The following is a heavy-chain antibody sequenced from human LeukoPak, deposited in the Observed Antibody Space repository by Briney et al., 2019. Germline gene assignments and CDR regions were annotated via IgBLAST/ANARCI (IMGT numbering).Heavy chain of an antibody. V-gene: IGHV3-23*01. Sequence: GGSLRLSCAASGFTFSSYAMSWVRQAPGQGPEWVSGISGHSDSTYHADSVKGRFTISRDHSKNTLYLQMNSLRAEDTAVYYCAGYVWGTYRYTNYWGQGTLVTVSS. D-gene: IGHD3-16*02. CDR2: ISGHSDST. CDR1: GFTFSSYA. CDR3: AGYVWGTYRYTNY. J-gene: IGHJ4*02.